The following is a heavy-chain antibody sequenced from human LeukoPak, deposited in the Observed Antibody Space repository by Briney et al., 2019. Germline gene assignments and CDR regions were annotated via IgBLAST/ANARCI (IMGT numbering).Heavy chain of an antibody. D-gene: IGHD4-11*01. Sequence: AAVKVSCKASGYTFTAYAMIWVRQAPGQGLEWMGWINTNTGNPTYAQGLTGRFVFSLDTSVSTAYLQISSLKAEDTAVYYCAREVRAFDYWGQGTLVTVSS. CDR1: GYTFTAYA. CDR2: INTNTGNP. V-gene: IGHV7-4-1*02. J-gene: IGHJ4*02. CDR3: AREVRAFDY.